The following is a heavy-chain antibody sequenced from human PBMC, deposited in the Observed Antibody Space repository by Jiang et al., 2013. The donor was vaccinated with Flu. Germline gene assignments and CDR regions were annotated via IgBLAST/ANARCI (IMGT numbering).Heavy chain of an antibody. CDR1: GYTFTSYA. V-gene: IGHV1-3*01. J-gene: IGHJ5*02. D-gene: IGHD3-9*01. Sequence: SGAEVKKPGASVKVSCKASGYTFTSYAMHWVRQAPGQRLEWMGWINAGNGNTKYSQKFQGRVTITRDTSASTAYMELSSLRSEDTAVYYCARVRYDILTGFLWFDPWGQGTLVTVSS. CDR2: INAGNGNT. CDR3: ARVRYDILTGFLWFDP.